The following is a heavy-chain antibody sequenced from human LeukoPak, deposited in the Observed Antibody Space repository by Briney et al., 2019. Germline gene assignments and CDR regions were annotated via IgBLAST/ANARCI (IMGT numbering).Heavy chain of an antibody. D-gene: IGHD4-17*01. CDR1: GGSFSGYY. V-gene: IGHV4-34*01. CDR3: ASSDYGDYPGTDF. Sequence: SETLSLTCAVYGGSFSGYYWSWIRQPPGKGLEWIGEINHRGSAYYSPSLKTRVTISVDTSRHQFSLKLSSVTAADTAIYYCASSDYGDYPGTDFWGQGTLVTVSS. CDR2: INHRGSA. J-gene: IGHJ4*02.